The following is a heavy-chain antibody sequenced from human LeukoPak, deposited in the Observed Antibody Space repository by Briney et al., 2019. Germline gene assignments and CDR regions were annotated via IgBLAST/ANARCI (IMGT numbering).Heavy chain of an antibody. CDR2: IYPGDSDA. CDR1: GYSFTSYW. V-gene: IGHV5-51*01. D-gene: IGHD4-23*01. Sequence: GESLKISCKGSGYSFTSYWIDWVREMPGKSLEWMGIIYPGDSDARYSPSFQGQVTISADKSISTAYLQWSSLKASDTAMYYCARIYGGNMRGYFDYWGQGTLVTVSS. CDR3: ARIYGGNMRGYFDY. J-gene: IGHJ4*02.